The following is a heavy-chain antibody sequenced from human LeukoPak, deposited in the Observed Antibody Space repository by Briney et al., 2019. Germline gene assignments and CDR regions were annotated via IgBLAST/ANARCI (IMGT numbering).Heavy chain of an antibody. Sequence: GGSLRLSCAASGFTFRTAWMTWVRQTPGKGLEWVGLIRDSGEAFYADFARGRFAISRDESENTLYLQMNSLRVEDTAVYFCARDRAANQDWVEFDPWGQGTPVIVSS. J-gene: IGHJ5*02. CDR3: ARDRAANQDWVEFDP. CDR2: IRDSGEA. CDR1: GFTFRTAW. D-gene: IGHD3/OR15-3a*01. V-gene: IGHV3-66*03.